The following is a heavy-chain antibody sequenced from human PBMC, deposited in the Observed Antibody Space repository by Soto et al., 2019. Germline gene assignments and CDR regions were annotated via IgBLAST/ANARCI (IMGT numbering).Heavy chain of an antibody. Sequence: SETLSLTCTVSGGCMYSYYWSWIRQPAGKGLEWIGRVDTSGSASYNPSLRSRVTMSLDTSKNQFSLKLNSVTAADTAVYYCAREPSRSEFDYWGQGTLVTVSS. CDR2: VDTSGSA. V-gene: IGHV4-4*07. CDR1: GGCMYSYY. J-gene: IGHJ4*02. CDR3: AREPSRSEFDY.